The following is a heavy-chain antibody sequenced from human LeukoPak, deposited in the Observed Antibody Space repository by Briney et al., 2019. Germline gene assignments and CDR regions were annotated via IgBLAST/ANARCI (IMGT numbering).Heavy chain of an antibody. V-gene: IGHV4-38-2*02. CDR3: AREKWELDY. CDR1: GYSISSGYY. J-gene: IGHJ4*02. D-gene: IGHD1-26*01. CDR2: IYHSGST. Sequence: PSETLSLTCTVSGYSISSGYYWGWIRQPPGKGLEWIGSIYHSGSTYYNPSLKSRVTISVDTSKNQFSLKLSSVTAADTAVYYCAREKWELDYWGQGTLVTVSS.